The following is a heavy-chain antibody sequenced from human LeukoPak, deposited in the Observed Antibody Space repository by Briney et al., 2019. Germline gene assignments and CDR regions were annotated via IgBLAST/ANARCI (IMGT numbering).Heavy chain of an antibody. CDR3: AREMRPGWQQLGPYDY. D-gene: IGHD6-13*01. Sequence: SQTLSLTCAISGDSVSSNSAAWNWIRQSPSRGLGWLGRTYYRSKWYNDYAVSVKSRITINPDTSKNQFSLQLNSVTPEDTAVYYCAREMRPGWQQLGPYDYWGQGTLVTVSS. CDR1: GDSVSSNSAA. CDR2: TYYRSKWYN. V-gene: IGHV6-1*01. J-gene: IGHJ4*02.